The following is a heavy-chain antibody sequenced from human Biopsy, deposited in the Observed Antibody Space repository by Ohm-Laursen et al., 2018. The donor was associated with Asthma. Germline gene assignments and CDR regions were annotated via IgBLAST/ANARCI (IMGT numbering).Heavy chain of an antibody. D-gene: IGHD3-10*01. CDR3: ARAVDYSHYYGIDV. CDR2: ISVYNGNT. CDR1: GYTFNSAG. Sequence: SVKVSCKPSGYTFNSAGITWVRQAPGQGLEWMGWISVYNGNTKVAQRLQDRVTMITDTPTSTAYMELRSLRSDGTAVYFCARAVDYSHYYGIDVWGQGTTVTVS. V-gene: IGHV1-18*01. J-gene: IGHJ6*02.